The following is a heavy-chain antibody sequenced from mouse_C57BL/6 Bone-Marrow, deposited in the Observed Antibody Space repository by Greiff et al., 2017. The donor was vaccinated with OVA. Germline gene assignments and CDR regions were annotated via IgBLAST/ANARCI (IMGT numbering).Heavy chain of an antibody. CDR1: GYTFTSYW. V-gene: IGHV1-59*01. D-gene: IGHD4-1*02. CDR2: IDPSDSYT. Sequence: QVQLQQPGAALVRPGTSVKLSCKASGYTFTSYWMHWVKQRPGQGLEWIGVIDPSDSYTNYNQKFKGKATLTVDTSSSTAYMQLSSLTSEDSAVYYCARPTGSSWDWGQGTTLTVSS. CDR3: ARPTGSSWD. J-gene: IGHJ2*01.